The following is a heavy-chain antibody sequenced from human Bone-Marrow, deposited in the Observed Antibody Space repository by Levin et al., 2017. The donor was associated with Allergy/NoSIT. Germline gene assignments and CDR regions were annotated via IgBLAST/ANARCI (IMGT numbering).Heavy chain of an antibody. CDR2: IGGSGSTI. Sequence: GGSLRLSCAASGFTFSSYEMNWVRQAPGKGLEWVSYIGGSGSTIYYADSVRGRFTVSRDNAKNSLYLQMNSLRAEDTAVYYCARDNRYGSGWTHDAFDIWGQGTMVTVSS. V-gene: IGHV3-48*03. CDR1: GFTFSSYE. J-gene: IGHJ3*02. D-gene: IGHD6-19*01. CDR3: ARDNRYGSGWTHDAFDI.